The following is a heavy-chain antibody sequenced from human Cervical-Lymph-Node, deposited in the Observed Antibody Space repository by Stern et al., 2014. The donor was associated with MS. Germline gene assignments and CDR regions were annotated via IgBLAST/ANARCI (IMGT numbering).Heavy chain of an antibody. Sequence: QVQLVQSGAEVKKPGASVRVSCKVSGYSLSEFSMHWARKAPGKGLEWMGVNPEDDEPIYAQKFQGRVTMTEDTSTDTAYMDLSSLTSEDTAIYYCATEGGGGGYHPVTYWGQGTLVTVSS. CDR3: ATEGGGGGYHPVTY. J-gene: IGHJ4*02. D-gene: IGHD5-24*01. V-gene: IGHV1-24*01. CDR2: NPEDDEP. CDR1: GYSLSEFS.